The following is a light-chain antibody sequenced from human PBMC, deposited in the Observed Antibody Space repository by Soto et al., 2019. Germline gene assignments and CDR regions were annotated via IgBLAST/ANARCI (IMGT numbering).Light chain of an antibody. CDR1: SSDVGGYNY. Sequence: QSALTQPASVSGSPGQSITISCTGTSSDVGGYNYVSWYQQHPGKAPKLMIYEVSNRPSGVSNRFSGSKSGNTASLTISGLQAEDEADYYSNSYTSTYTGVFGTGTKLTVL. CDR3: NSYTSTYTGV. J-gene: IGLJ1*01. CDR2: EVS. V-gene: IGLV2-14*01.